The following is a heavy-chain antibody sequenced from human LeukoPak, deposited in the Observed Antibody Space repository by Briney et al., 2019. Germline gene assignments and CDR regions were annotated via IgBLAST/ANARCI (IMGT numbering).Heavy chain of an antibody. CDR2: IYYSGST. V-gene: IGHV4-39*02. CDR3: AREGIEQWLVREDAFDI. CDR1: GGSISSSSYY. D-gene: IGHD6-19*01. Sequence: SETLSLTCTVSGGSISSSSYYWGWIRQPPGKGLEWIGSIYYSGSTYYNPSLKSRVTISVDTSKNQFSLKLSSVTAADTAVYYCAREGIEQWLVREDAFDIWGQGTMVTVSS. J-gene: IGHJ3*02.